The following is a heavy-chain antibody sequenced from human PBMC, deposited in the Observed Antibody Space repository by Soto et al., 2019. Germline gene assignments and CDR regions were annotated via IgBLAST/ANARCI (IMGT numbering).Heavy chain of an antibody. CDR2: IYPGDSDT. CDR3: ARQQLYIATINNDAFDI. V-gene: IGHV5-51*01. J-gene: IGHJ3*02. CDR1: GYNFKTYW. D-gene: IGHD2-21*01. Sequence: GESLKISCKGFGYNFKTYWIAWVRQMPGQGLEWMGIIYPGDSDTTYSPSFQGQVTISVDKTISTAYLQLSSLKASDTAMYYCARQQLYIATINNDAFDIWGQGTMVTVSS.